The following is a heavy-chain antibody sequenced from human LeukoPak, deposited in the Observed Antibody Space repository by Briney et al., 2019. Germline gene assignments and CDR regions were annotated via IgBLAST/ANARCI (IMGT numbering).Heavy chain of an antibody. V-gene: IGHV3-74*01. CDR3: VSGSLQSGYNFDY. Sequence: GGSLRLSCAASGFTFSNYWMHWIRQVPGKGLVWVSHIKYDGSATNYADSVKGRFTIPRDNAKNTLYLQMNSLRAEDTAVYYCVSGSLQSGYNFDYWGQGALVTVS. CDR1: GFTFSNYW. CDR2: IKYDGSAT. D-gene: IGHD3-3*01. J-gene: IGHJ4*02.